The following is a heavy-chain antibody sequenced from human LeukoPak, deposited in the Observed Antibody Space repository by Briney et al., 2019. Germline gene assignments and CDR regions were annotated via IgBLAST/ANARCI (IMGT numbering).Heavy chain of an antibody. CDR2: ISGRSSTI. J-gene: IGHJ4*02. CDR3: ARDRLTSRSYFFDY. D-gene: IGHD1-26*01. V-gene: IGHV3-48*01. CDR1: AFTFSDYS. Sequence: GGSLRLSCAASAFTFSDYSMNWVRQAPGKGLEWISYISGRSSTIYYADSVRGRFTISRDNAKNSMYLQMNSLRAEDTAVYYCARDRLTSRSYFFDYWGQGTLVTVSS.